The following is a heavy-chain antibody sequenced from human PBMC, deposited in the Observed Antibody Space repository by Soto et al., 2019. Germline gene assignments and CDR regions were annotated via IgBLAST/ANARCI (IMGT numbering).Heavy chain of an antibody. CDR1: GLTFSSSD. D-gene: IGHD2-15*01. CDR3: AQGRISSSGLNF. V-gene: IGHV3-23*01. Sequence: EVQLLGSGGGLVQPGGSLRLSCEASGLTFSSSDMTWVRQAPGKGLEWVSSISASGSTTYHADSVKGRFTISRVNSQNALYLQMYSLRVDDAAVYFCAQGRISSSGLNFWGQGTLVTVSS. CDR2: ISASGSTT. J-gene: IGHJ4*02.